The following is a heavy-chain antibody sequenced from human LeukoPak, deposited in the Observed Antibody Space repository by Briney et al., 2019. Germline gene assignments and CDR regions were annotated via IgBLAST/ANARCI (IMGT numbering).Heavy chain of an antibody. J-gene: IGHJ3*02. V-gene: IGHV3-11*04. CDR1: GFTFSDYY. CDR2: ISSSGSTI. D-gene: IGHD3-22*01. Sequence: GGSLRLPCAASGFTFSDYYMSWIRQAPGKGLEWVSYISSSGSTIYYADSVKGRFTISRDNAKNSLYLQMNSLRAEDTAVYYCARDPDSSGYLFGAFDIWGQGTMVTVSS. CDR3: ARDPDSSGYLFGAFDI.